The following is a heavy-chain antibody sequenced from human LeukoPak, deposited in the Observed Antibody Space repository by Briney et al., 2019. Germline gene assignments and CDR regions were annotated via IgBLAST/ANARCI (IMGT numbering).Heavy chain of an antibody. Sequence: GGSLRLSCAVSGFTFSSYAMSWVRQAPGKGLGWVSVISGSGGTTYYADSVKGRFSISRDNSKNRLYLQMNSLRAEDTAVYYCAKVPLGYCGGGSCYYFDHWGQGTLVTVSS. CDR2: ISGSGGTT. J-gene: IGHJ4*02. CDR1: GFTFSSYA. D-gene: IGHD2-15*01. CDR3: AKVPLGYCGGGSCYYFDH. V-gene: IGHV3-23*01.